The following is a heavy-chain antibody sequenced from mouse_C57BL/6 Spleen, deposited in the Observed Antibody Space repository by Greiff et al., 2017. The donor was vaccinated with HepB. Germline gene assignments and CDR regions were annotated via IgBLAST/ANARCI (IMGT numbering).Heavy chain of an antibody. Sequence: EVHLVESGGGLVKPGGSLKLSCAASGFTFSDYGMHWVRQAPEKGLEWVAYISSGSSTIYYADTVKGRFTISRDNAKNTLFLQMTSLRSEDTAMYYCVDYGKDAMDYWGQGTSVTVSS. CDR1: GFTFSDYG. J-gene: IGHJ4*01. CDR2: ISSGSSTI. CDR3: VDYGKDAMDY. V-gene: IGHV5-17*01. D-gene: IGHD2-1*01.